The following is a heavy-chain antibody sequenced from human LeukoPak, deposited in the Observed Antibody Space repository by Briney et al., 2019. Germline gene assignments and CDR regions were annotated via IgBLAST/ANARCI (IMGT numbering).Heavy chain of an antibody. CDR3: ARVDWEGSGSFSHPDAFDI. Sequence: PGGSLRLSCAASGFTFSSYGMHWVRQAPGKGLEWVAVIWYDGSNKYYADSVKGRFTISRDNSKNTLCLQMNSLRAEDTAVYYCARVDWEGSGSFSHPDAFDIWGQGTMVTVSS. D-gene: IGHD3-10*01. CDR2: IWYDGSNK. V-gene: IGHV3-33*01. J-gene: IGHJ3*02. CDR1: GFTFSSYG.